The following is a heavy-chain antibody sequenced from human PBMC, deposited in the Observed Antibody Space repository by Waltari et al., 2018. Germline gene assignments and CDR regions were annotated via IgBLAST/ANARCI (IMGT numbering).Heavy chain of an antibody. Sequence: EVQLVESGGGLVKPGGSLRLSCAASGFTFSNAWMSWVRQAPGKGLEWVGGIKSKTDVGTTDYAAPVKGRFTISRDDSKNTLYLQMNSLKTEDTAVYYCTRDIVATIWVDYWGQGTLVTVSS. CDR3: TRDIVATIWVDY. V-gene: IGHV3-15*01. CDR1: GFTFSNAW. D-gene: IGHD5-12*01. CDR2: IKSKTDVGTT. J-gene: IGHJ4*02.